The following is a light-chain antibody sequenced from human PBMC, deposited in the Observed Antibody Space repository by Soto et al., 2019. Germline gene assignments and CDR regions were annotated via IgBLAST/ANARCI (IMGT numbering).Light chain of an antibody. J-gene: IGKJ1*01. CDR3: QQYKNWPPFT. CDR1: QRVSSN. CDR2: GAS. Sequence: EIVMTQSQATLSVSPGERATLSRSASQRVSSNLACSQQKPGQAPRLLIYGASTRSTGIPARFSGSGSGTELTLTISSLQSEDFAVYYCQQYKNWPPFTFGHGTKVESK. V-gene: IGKV3-15*01.